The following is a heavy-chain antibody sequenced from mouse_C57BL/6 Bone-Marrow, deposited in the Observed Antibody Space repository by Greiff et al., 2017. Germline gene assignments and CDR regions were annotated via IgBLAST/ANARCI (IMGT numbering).Heavy chain of an antibody. CDR1: GFTFSNYW. D-gene: IGHD4-1*01. CDR2: IRLKSDNYAT. V-gene: IGHV6-3*01. CDR3: TGMGRWY. J-gene: IGHJ3*01. Sequence: EVKVEESGGGLVQPGGSMKLSCVASGFTFSNYWMNWVRQSPEKGLEWVAQIRLKSDNYATHYAESVKGRFTISRDDSKSSVYLQMNNLRAEDTGIYYCTGMGRWYWGQGTLVTVSA.